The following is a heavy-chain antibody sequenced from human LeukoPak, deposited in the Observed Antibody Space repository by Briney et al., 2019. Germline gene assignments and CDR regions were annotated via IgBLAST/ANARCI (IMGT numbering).Heavy chain of an antibody. D-gene: IGHD6-6*01. V-gene: IGHV4-39*07. Sequence: SETLSLTCTVSGGSISSSSYYWGWIRQPPGKGLEWIGSIHYSGSTNYNPSLKSRVTISVDTSKNQFSLKLSSVTAADTAVYYCARVPLYSSLSRKGFDYWGQGTLVTVSS. CDR2: IHYSGST. J-gene: IGHJ4*02. CDR3: ARVPLYSSLSRKGFDY. CDR1: GGSISSSSYY.